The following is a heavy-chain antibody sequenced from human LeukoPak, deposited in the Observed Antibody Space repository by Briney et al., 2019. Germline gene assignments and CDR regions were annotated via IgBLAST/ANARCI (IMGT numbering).Heavy chain of an antibody. CDR3: AKMKGHPLPKYYMDV. J-gene: IGHJ6*01. CDR1: GFTFSGFA. V-gene: IGHV3-23*01. Sequence: GGSLRLSCAASGFTFSGFAVSWVRRTLGKGLEWVSGISGSGDNTLYADSVKGRFTISRDNSKNTLYLEMNSLRAEDTAIYYCAKMKGHPLPKYYMDVWGQGTTVTVSS. CDR2: ISGSGDNT. D-gene: IGHD1-26*01.